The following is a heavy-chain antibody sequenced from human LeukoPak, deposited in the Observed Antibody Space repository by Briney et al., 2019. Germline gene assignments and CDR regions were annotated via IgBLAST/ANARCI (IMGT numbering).Heavy chain of an antibody. Sequence: PGGSLRLSCAASGFTFSSYGMHWVRQAPGKGLEWVAFIRYDGSNKYYADSVKGRFTISRDNSKNTLYLQMNSLRAEDTAVYYCAKNRYCSGGSCGTYYFDYWGQGTLVTVSS. V-gene: IGHV3-30*02. CDR1: GFTFSSYG. CDR2: IRYDGSNK. J-gene: IGHJ4*02. D-gene: IGHD2-15*01. CDR3: AKNRYCSGGSCGTYYFDY.